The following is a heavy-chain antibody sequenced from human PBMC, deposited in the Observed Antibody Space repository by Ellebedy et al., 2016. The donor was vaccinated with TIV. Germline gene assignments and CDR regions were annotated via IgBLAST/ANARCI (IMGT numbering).Heavy chain of an antibody. D-gene: IGHD3-16*01. J-gene: IGHJ4*02. CDR2: MNPSSGGA. V-gene: IGHV1-46*01. Sequence: ASVKVSXKASRYIFRHFYMHWVRQAPGQGLEWVGVMNPSSGGATYAQKFQGRVTMTRDTSTSTVYMEMTSLRSDDTAVYYCARDLVGETSYVGYWGQGTLVTVSS. CDR1: RYIFRHFY. CDR3: ARDLVGETSYVGY.